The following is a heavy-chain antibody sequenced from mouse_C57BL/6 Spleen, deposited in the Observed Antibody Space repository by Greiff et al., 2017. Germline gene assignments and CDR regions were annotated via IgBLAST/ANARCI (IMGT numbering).Heavy chain of an antibody. J-gene: IGHJ4*01. CDR3: ARAFYGSSLYYAMDY. CDR2: INPNYGTT. CDR1: GYSFTDYN. V-gene: IGHV1-39*01. D-gene: IGHD1-1*01. Sequence: EVQLQESGPELVKPGASVKISCKASGYSFTDYNMNWVKQSNGKSLEWIGVINPNYGTTSYNQKFKGKATLTVDQSSSTAYMQLNSLTSEDSAVYYCARAFYGSSLYYAMDYWGQGTSVTVSS.